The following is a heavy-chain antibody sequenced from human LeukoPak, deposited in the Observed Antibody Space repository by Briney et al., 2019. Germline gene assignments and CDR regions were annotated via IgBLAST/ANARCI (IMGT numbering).Heavy chain of an antibody. CDR2: IRNKANSYAT. J-gene: IGHJ4*02. V-gene: IGHV3-73*01. CDR1: GFTFSGSD. CDR3: TTLDFDY. Sequence: GGSLRLSCAASGFTFSGSDMHWVRQASGKGLEWVGRIRNKANSYATAYAASVKGRFTISRDDSKNTAYLQMNSLKTEDTALYYCTTLDFDYWGQGTLVTVSS.